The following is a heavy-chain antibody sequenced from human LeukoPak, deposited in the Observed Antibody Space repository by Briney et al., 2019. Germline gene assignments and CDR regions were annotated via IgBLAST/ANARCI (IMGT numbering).Heavy chain of an antibody. J-gene: IGHJ4*02. Sequence: PGGSLRLSCAASGFTLSDYDMRWVRHAPGKGLEWVSAICTAGDAYYTGSATGRFTISRENAKNSFYLQMNSLRAGDTAVYYCARVAKERVGGVYYFDYWGQGTLVTVSS. CDR3: ARVAKERVGGVYYFDY. CDR2: ICTAGDA. CDR1: GFTLSDYD. D-gene: IGHD1-1*01. V-gene: IGHV3-13*01.